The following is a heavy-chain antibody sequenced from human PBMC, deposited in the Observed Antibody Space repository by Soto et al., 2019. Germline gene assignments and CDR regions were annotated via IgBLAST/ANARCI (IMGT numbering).Heavy chain of an antibody. Sequence: EVQLVQSGAEVKKPGESLNISCNASGYSFTSHWIGWVRQMPGKGLEWMGAIYPSDSDMTYSPSFQGQVTMSADKSITTAYLQWSSLKASDTAMYSWARSAGVGWFGDHHAFDIWGQGTMVTVSS. CDR2: IYPSDSDM. J-gene: IGHJ3*02. CDR3: ARSAGVGWFGDHHAFDI. V-gene: IGHV5-51*03. CDR1: GYSFTSHW. D-gene: IGHD3-10*01.